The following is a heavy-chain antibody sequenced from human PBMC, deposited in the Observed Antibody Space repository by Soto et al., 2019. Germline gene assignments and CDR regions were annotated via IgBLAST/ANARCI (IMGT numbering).Heavy chain of an antibody. V-gene: IGHV4-4*02. CDR2: IHHSGGT. Sequence: QVQLQESGPGLVKPSGTLSLSCAVSGGSVSNNNWWSWVRQSPGNRLEWIGEIHHSGGTSYNPSLESRATLSVDKSKNELSLRLNYVTAADTAVYYCTKNSAYALDYWGLGILVTVSS. D-gene: IGHD5-12*01. CDR1: GGSVSNNNW. J-gene: IGHJ4*02. CDR3: TKNSAYALDY.